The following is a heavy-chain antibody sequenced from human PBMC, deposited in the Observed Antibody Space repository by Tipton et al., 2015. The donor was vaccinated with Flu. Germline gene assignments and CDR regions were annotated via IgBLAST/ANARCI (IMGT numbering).Heavy chain of an antibody. J-gene: IGHJ5*02. CDR1: GDSIRSDCY. V-gene: IGHV4-38-2*02. CDR3: ARRGYRNYVSDPKSLFDP. D-gene: IGHD4-11*01. CDR2: VFHTGST. Sequence: TLSLTCTLSGDSIRSDCYWGWVRPPPGKGLEWIGNVFHTGSTYHNPSLKSRVTITVDTSTNQFSLKLFSVTAADTAVYYCARRGYRNYVSDPKSLFDPWGQGVLVTVSS.